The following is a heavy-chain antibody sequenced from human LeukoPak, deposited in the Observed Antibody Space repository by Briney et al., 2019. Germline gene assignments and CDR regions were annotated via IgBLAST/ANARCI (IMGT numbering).Heavy chain of an antibody. CDR1: GGSFSGYY. Sequence: SETLSLTCAVYGGSFSGYYWSWIRQPPGKGLEWIGEINHSGSTNYNPSLKSRVTISVDTSKNQFSLKLSSVTAADTAVYYCARDLHDYGAFDIWGQGTMVTVSS. CDR3: ARDLHDYGAFDI. D-gene: IGHD4-17*01. CDR2: INHSGST. J-gene: IGHJ3*02. V-gene: IGHV4-34*01.